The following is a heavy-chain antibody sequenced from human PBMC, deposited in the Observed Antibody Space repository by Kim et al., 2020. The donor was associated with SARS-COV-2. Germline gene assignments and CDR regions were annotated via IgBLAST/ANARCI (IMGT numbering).Heavy chain of an antibody. Sequence: GGSLRLSCAASGFTFSSYGMHWVRQAPGKGLEWVAVIWYDGSNKYYADSVKGRFTISRDNSKNTLYLQMNSLRAEDTAVYYCARGGYNGDYYDSSSDYWGQGTLVTVSS. D-gene: IGHD3-22*01. CDR3: ARGGYNGDYYDSSSDY. CDR1: GFTFSSYG. CDR2: IWYDGSNK. V-gene: IGHV3-33*01. J-gene: IGHJ4*02.